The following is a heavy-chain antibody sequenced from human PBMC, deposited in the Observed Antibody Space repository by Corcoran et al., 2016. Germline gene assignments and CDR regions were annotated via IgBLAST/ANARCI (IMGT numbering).Heavy chain of an antibody. CDR1: GFTFSSYG. V-gene: IGHV3-33*01. D-gene: IGHD2-2*02. CDR3: ARDPRRYCSSTSCYTSWYFNL. J-gene: IGHJ2*01. Sequence: QVQLVESGGGVVQPGRSLRLSCAASGFTFSSYGMHWVRQAPGKGLEWVAVIWYDGSNKYYADSVKGRFTISRDNSKNTLYLQMNSLRAEDTAVYYCARDPRRYCSSTSCYTSWYFNLWGRGTLVTVSS. CDR2: IWYDGSNK.